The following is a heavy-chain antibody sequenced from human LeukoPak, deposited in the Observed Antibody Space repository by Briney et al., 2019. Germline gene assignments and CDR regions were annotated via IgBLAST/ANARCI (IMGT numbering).Heavy chain of an antibody. D-gene: IGHD4-17*01. J-gene: IGHJ6*04. CDR3: AKDRYGDYVYYAMDV. V-gene: IGHV1-2*02. CDR1: GYTLTELS. Sequence: ASVKVSCKVSGYTLTELSMHWVRQAPGQGLEWMGWINPNSGDTNFAQKFQGRVTMTRDTSINTAYMQLSGLTSDDTAVYYCAKDRYGDYVYYAMDVWGKGTTVTVSS. CDR2: INPNSGDT.